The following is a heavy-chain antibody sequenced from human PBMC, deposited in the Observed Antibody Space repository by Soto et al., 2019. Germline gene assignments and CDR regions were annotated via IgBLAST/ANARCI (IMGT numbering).Heavy chain of an antibody. CDR2: IWYDGSNK. J-gene: IGHJ5*02. CDR1: GFTFSSYG. CDR3: ARDYWATCSGGSCYGGDWNYGDYFESNWFDP. V-gene: IGHV3-33*01. Sequence: PGGSLRLSCAASGFTFSSYGMHWVRQAPGKGLEWVAVIWYDGSNKYYADSVKGRFTISRDNSKNTLYLQMNSLRAEDTAVYYCARDYWATCSGGSCYGGDWNYGDYFESNWFDPWGQGTLVTVSS. D-gene: IGHD2-15*01.